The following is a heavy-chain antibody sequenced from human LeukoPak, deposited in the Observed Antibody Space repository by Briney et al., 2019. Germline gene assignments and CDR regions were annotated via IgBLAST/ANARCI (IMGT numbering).Heavy chain of an antibody. V-gene: IGHV4-39*01. CDR3: ASRSAVVVITYYDYWYFDL. J-gene: IGHJ2*01. CDR1: GGSISSSSYY. CDR2: IYYSGST. D-gene: IGHD3-22*01. Sequence: PSETLSLTCTVSGGSISSSSYYWGWIRQPPGKGLGWIGSIYYSGSTYYNPSLKSRVTISVDTSKNQFSLKLSSVTAADTAVYYCASRSAVVVITYYDYWYFDLWGRGTLVTVSS.